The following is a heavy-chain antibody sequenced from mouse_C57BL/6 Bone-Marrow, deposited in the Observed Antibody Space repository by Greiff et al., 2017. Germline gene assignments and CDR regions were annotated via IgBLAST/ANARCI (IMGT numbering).Heavy chain of an antibody. V-gene: IGHV1-59*01. D-gene: IGHD2-1*01. CDR2: IDPSDSYT. J-gene: IGHJ2*01. Sequence: QVQLQQPGAELVRPGTSVKLSCKASGYTFTSYWMHWVKQRPGQGLEWIGVIDPSDSYTNYTQKFKGKATLTVDTSSSTAYMQLSSLTSEDSAVYYCARSRGNYYFDYWGQGTTLTVSS. CDR1: GYTFTSYW. CDR3: ARSRGNYYFDY.